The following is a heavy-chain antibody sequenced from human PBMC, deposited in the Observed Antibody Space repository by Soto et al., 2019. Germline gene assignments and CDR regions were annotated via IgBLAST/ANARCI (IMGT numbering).Heavy chain of an antibody. Sequence: GGSLRLSCAASGFTFSSYAMHWVRQAPGKGLEWVAVISYDGSNKYYADSVKGRFTISRDNSKNTLYLQMNSLRAEDTAVYYCARDMALNWNYDLDYWGQGTLVTVSS. D-gene: IGHD1-7*01. CDR2: ISYDGSNK. CDR1: GFTFSSYA. J-gene: IGHJ4*02. CDR3: ARDMALNWNYDLDY. V-gene: IGHV3-30-3*01.